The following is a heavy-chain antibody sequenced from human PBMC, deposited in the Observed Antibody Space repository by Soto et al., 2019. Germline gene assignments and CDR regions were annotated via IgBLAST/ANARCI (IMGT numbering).Heavy chain of an antibody. CDR3: AREGDDSSGYYSYFDY. J-gene: IGHJ4*02. Sequence: PSETLSLTCTVSGGSISSGDYYWSWIRQPPGKGLEWIGYIYYSGSTYYNPSLKSRVTISVDTSKNQFSLKLSSVTAADTAVYYCAREGDDSSGYYSYFDYWGQGTLVTVSS. V-gene: IGHV4-30-4*01. CDR2: IYYSGST. D-gene: IGHD3-22*01. CDR1: GGSISSGDYY.